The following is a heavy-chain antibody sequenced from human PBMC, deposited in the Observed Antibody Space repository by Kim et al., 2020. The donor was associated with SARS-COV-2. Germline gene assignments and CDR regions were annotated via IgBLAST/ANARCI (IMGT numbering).Heavy chain of an antibody. CDR2: IYYSGST. CDR3: ARQPSPVPAAPIYGTYYYYGMDV. D-gene: IGHD2-2*01. CDR1: GGSISSSSYY. V-gene: IGHV4-39*01. J-gene: IGHJ6*02. Sequence: SETLSLTCTVSGGSISSSSYYWGWIRQPPGKGLEWIGSIYYSGSTYYNPSLKSRVTISVDTSKNQFSLKLSSVTAADTAVYYCARQPSPVPAAPIYGTYYYYGMDVWGQGTTVTVSS.